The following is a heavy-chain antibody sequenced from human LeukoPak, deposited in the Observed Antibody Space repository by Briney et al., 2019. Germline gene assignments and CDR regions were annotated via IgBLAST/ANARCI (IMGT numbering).Heavy chain of an antibody. CDR3: ASLEYSSSWYAVDY. D-gene: IGHD6-13*01. Sequence: GGSLRLSCAASGFTFSSYSMNWVRQAPGKGLEWVSSISSSSSYIYYADSVKGRFTISRDNAKNSLYLQMNSLRAEDTAVYYCASLEYSSSWYAVDYWGQGTLVTVSS. CDR1: GFTFSSYS. J-gene: IGHJ4*02. V-gene: IGHV3-21*01. CDR2: ISSSSSYI.